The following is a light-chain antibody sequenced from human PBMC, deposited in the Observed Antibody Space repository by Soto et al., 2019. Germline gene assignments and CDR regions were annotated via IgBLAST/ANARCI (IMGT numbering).Light chain of an antibody. CDR3: QQYKIWPLT. V-gene: IGKV3-15*01. CDR2: DTS. Sequence: EVVMTQSPATLSVSPGDGATLSCRASQSVHNNLAWYQQKPGQAPRLLIFDTSTRATDIPVRFTGGGSGTDFTLTISSLQADDSAVYYWQQYKIWPLTFGGGTKVEIK. CDR1: QSVHNN. J-gene: IGKJ4*01.